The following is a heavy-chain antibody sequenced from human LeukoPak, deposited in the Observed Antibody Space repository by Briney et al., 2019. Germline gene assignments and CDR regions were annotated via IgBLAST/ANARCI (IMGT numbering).Heavy chain of an antibody. CDR1: GYSFTSYW. J-gene: IGHJ4*02. CDR2: IYPGDSDT. D-gene: IGHD3-22*01. Sequence: PGESLKISCKGSGYSFTSYWIGWVRQMPGKGLEWMGIIYPGDSDTRYSPSFQGQVTISADKSISTAYLQWSSLKASDTAMYYCARFSAREDSSGYYYYFDYWGQGTLVTVSS. V-gene: IGHV5-51*01. CDR3: ARFSAREDSSGYYYYFDY.